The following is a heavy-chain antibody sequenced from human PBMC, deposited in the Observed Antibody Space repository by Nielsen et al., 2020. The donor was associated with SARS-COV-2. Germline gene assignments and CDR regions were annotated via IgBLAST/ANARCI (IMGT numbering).Heavy chain of an antibody. CDR3: AREGRDDSGTERRGMDV. V-gene: IGHV5-51*01. J-gene: IGHJ6*02. CDR2: IYPGDSDT. CDR1: GYTFSTYW. D-gene: IGHD3-10*01. Sequence: GESLKISCKTSGYTFSTYWIGWVRQMPGKGLEWMGIIYPGDSDTRYSPSFQGQVTISADKSISTTYLQWRSLKASDTAVYYCAREGRDDSGTERRGMDVWGRGTTVTVSS.